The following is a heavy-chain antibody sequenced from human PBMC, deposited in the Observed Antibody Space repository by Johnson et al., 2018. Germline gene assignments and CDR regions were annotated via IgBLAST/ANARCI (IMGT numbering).Heavy chain of an antibody. CDR2: IKQDGSEK. V-gene: IGHV3-7*01. Sequence: VQLVQSGGGVVQPGRFLRLSCAASGFTFSSYGMHWVRQAPGKGLEWVANIKQDGSEKYYVDSVKGRFTISRDNAKDSLYLQMNSLGAEDTAVYYRGGDRKDYGVGYFYYMDGWGKGTTGTVSS. D-gene: IGHD4-17*01. CDR3: GGDRKDYGVGYFYYMDG. CDR1: GFTFSSYG. J-gene: IGHJ6*03.